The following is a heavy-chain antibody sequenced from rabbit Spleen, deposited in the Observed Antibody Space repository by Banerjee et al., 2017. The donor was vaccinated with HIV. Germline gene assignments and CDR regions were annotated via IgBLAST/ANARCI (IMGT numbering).Heavy chain of an antibody. Sequence: QEQLVESGGGLVQPGGTLTLTCKASGFSFSNSYDMCWVRQAPGKGLEWVACINTATGKDVYASWAKGRFTISKTSSTTVTLQMNSLTAADTATYFCARDLVGVIGWNFNLWGQGTLVTVS. V-gene: IGHV1S45*01. CDR2: INTATGKD. CDR3: ARDLVGVIGWNFNL. J-gene: IGHJ4*01. D-gene: IGHD1-1*01. CDR1: GFSFSNSYD.